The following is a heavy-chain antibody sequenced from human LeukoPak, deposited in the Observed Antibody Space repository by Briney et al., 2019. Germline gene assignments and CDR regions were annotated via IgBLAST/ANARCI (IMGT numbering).Heavy chain of an antibody. Sequence: PSETLSLTCTVSGGSTSSSSYYWGWIRQPPGKGLEWIGSIYYSGSTYYNPSLKSRVTISVDTSKNQFSLKLSSVTAADTAAYYCARGPGSYYDWYLDLWGRGTLVTVSS. V-gene: IGHV4-39*07. J-gene: IGHJ2*01. CDR1: GGSTSSSSYY. CDR2: IYYSGST. CDR3: ARGPGSYYDWYLDL. D-gene: IGHD3-10*01.